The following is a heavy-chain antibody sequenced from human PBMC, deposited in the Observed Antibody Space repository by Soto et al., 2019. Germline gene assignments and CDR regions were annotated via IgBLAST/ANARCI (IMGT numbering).Heavy chain of an antibody. CDR2: IRRIAYGGTT. V-gene: IGHV3-49*04. CDR1: GFNFAAYT. J-gene: IGHJ4*02. Sequence: QLGGSLRLSCSASGFNFAAYTMSWVRLTPGKGLEWVGFIRRIAYGGTTDYAASVKGRFTISRDDSRKIVYLQMSRLKIEATAVYYCSRSLAIDFDSWGQGTLVTVSS. CDR3: SRSLAIDFDS.